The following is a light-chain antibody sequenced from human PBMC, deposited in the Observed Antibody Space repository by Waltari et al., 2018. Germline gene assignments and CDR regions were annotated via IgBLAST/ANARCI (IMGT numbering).Light chain of an antibody. Sequence: ESLVPTDGNTYLHWFQQRPGQSPRRLIYMVSQRDSGVPDRFSGSGSGTDFTLKISRVEAEDVGIYYCMQSTHWPPWTFGQGTKVEIK. CDR3: MQSTHWPPWT. V-gene: IGKV2-30*02. CDR2: MVS. CDR1: ESLVPTDGNTY. J-gene: IGKJ1*01.